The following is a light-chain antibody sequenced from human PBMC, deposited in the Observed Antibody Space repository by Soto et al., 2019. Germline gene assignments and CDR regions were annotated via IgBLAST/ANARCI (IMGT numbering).Light chain of an antibody. CDR1: QTISSW. V-gene: IGKV1-9*01. J-gene: IGKJ5*01. CDR2: AAS. CDR3: QQLNTYPIT. Sequence: DIQMTQSPSTLSGSVGDRVTITCRASQTISSWLAWYQKKPGKAPNLLIYAASTLQSGVPSRFSGSGSGTDFTLTISSLRPEDFATYYCQQLNTYPITFGQGTRLEIK.